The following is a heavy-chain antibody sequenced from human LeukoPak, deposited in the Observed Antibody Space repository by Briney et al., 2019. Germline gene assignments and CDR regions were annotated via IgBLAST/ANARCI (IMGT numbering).Heavy chain of an antibody. CDR1: GFIFSSYS. CDR2: ISHSSSTI. Sequence: GGSLRLSCAASGFIFSSYSINWVRQAPGKGLEWVSYISHSSSTIYYADSVKGRFTISRDNAKNSLYLQMNSLRDEDTAVYYCARGRGNYYYFDYWGQGTLVTVSS. V-gene: IGHV3-48*02. D-gene: IGHD1-26*01. CDR3: ARGRGNYYYFDY. J-gene: IGHJ4*02.